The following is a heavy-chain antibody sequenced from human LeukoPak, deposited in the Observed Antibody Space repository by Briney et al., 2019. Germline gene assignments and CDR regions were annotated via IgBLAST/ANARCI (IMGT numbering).Heavy chain of an antibody. D-gene: IGHD3-3*01. Sequence: ASVKVSCKASGYTFTSYYMHWVRQAPGQGLEWMGWINPNSGGTNYAQKFQGGVTMTRDTSISTAYMELSRLRSDDTAVYYCARVRITIFGVVSSFDPWGQGTLVTVSS. J-gene: IGHJ5*02. CDR2: INPNSGGT. CDR1: GYTFTSYY. V-gene: IGHV1-2*02. CDR3: ARVRITIFGVVSSFDP.